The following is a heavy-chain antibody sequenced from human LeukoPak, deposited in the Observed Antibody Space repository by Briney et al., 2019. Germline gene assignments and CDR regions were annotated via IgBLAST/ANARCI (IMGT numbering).Heavy chain of an antibody. J-gene: IGHJ6*03. D-gene: IGHD2-2*01. CDR3: AREGCSSTSCYGYYYMDV. CDR1: GGSITSYY. V-gene: IGHV4-59*01. CDR2: SYYSGST. Sequence: SETLSLTCTVSGGSITSYYWSWIRQPPGKGLEWIGYSYYSGSTNYNPSLKSRVTISVDTSKNQFSLKLSSVTAADTAVYYCAREGCSSTSCYGYYYMDVWGKGTTATVSS.